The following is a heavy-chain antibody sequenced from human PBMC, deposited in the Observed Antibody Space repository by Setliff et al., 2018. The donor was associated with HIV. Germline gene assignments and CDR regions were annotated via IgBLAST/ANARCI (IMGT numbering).Heavy chain of an antibody. CDR2: VNNDGTDT. CDR3: ARHPYGVFDY. Sequence: PGESLKISCVASGFTFNSYWMYWVRQAPGKGLVCVSRVNNDGTDTIYADSVKGRFTISRDNAQNSLYLQLNSLRAEDTGVYHCARHPYGVFDYWGQGTLVTVSS. V-gene: IGHV3-74*01. D-gene: IGHD3-3*01. J-gene: IGHJ4*02. CDR1: GFTFNSYW.